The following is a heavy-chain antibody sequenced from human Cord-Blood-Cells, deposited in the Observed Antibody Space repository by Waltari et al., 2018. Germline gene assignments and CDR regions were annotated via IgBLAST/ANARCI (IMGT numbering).Heavy chain of an antibody. Sequence: QVQLQQWGAGLLKPSETLSLTCDAYGGSFSGYYWSWIRQPPGKGLEWIGEINHSGSTNYNPSLKSRVTISVGTSKNQFSLKLSSVTAADTAVYYCARDIVGANDAFDIWGQGTMVTVSS. CDR2: INHSGST. D-gene: IGHD1-26*01. V-gene: IGHV4-34*01. J-gene: IGHJ3*02. CDR3: ARDIVGANDAFDI. CDR1: GGSFSGYY.